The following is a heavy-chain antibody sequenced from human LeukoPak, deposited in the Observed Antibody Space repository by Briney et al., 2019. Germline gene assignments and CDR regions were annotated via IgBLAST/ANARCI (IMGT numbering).Heavy chain of an antibody. V-gene: IGHV4-39*07. D-gene: IGHD2-21*02. CDR1: GGSISSSSYY. J-gene: IGHJ4*02. CDR3: ARRSTGGDCCHFDY. Sequence: PSETLSLTCTVSGGSISSSSYYWGWIRQPPGKGLEGIGSIYYSGSTYYNPSLKSRVTISVDTSKNQFSLKLSSVTAADTAVYYCARRSTGGDCCHFDYWGQGTLVTVSS. CDR2: IYYSGST.